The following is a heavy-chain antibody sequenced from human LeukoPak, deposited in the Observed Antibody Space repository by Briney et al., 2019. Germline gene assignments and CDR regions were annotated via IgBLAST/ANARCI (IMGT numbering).Heavy chain of an antibody. V-gene: IGHV4-30-4*01. CDR1: GASIRSGDYY. CDR2: IYDSGST. Sequence: SETLSLACTVSGASIRSGDYYWSWIRQPPGKGLEWIGYIYDSGSTYYNPSLKSRIAISVDTSENRFSLKLSSVTATDTAVYYCARDCSGGSCYGAFDIWGQGTMVTVSS. J-gene: IGHJ3*02. D-gene: IGHD2-15*01. CDR3: ARDCSGGSCYGAFDI.